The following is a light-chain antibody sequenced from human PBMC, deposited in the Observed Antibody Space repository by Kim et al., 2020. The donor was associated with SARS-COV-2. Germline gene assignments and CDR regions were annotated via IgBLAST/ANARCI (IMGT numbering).Light chain of an antibody. V-gene: IGKV1-39*01. Sequence: ASVGDRVTITCRASQSISSYLNWYQQKPGKAPKLLIYAASSLQSGVPSRFSGGGSGTDFTLTISSLQPEDFATYYCQQSYSTLPYTFGQGTKLEI. CDR3: QQSYSTLPYT. CDR2: AAS. J-gene: IGKJ2*01. CDR1: QSISSY.